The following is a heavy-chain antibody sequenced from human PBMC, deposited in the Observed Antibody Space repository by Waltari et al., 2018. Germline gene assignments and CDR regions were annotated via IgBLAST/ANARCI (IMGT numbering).Heavy chain of an antibody. V-gene: IGHV4-39*01. CDR3: ASTSLVGWFDP. Sequence: QLQLQESGPGLVKPSETLSLTCTVSGGSISSSSYYWGWIRQPPGKGLAWIGSIYYSGSTYYTPSLKSRDTISVDTSMNQFSRKLSPVTAADTAVYYCASTSLVGWFDPWGQGTLVTVSS. CDR2: IYYSGST. D-gene: IGHD2-2*01. J-gene: IGHJ5*02. CDR1: GGSISSSSYY.